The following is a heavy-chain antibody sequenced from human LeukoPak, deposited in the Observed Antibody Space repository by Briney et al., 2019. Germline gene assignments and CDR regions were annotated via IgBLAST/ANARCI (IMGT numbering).Heavy chain of an antibody. Sequence: GGSLRLSCAGSRFTFSTYSMKWVRQAPGEGLGWVSYISSGSNTIYYADSVKGRFTISRDTAKNSLYLQMNSLRAEDTAVYYCAREYSSSSGRSSDYWGQGTLVTVST. V-gene: IGHV3-48*01. D-gene: IGHD6-6*01. CDR2: ISSGSNTI. CDR3: AREYSSSSGRSSDY. J-gene: IGHJ4*02. CDR1: RFTFSTYS.